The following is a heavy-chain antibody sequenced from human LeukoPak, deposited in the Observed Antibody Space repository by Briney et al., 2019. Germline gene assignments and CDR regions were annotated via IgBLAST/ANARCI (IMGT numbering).Heavy chain of an antibody. Sequence: ASVKVSCKVSGYTLTELSMHWVRQAPGKGLEWIGGFDPEDGETIYAQKFQGRVTLTRDTSASTVYMELSSLRSEDTAVYYCARVRRSGELLDAGRYNWLDPWGQGTLVTVSS. D-gene: IGHD1-26*01. V-gene: IGHV1-24*01. CDR2: FDPEDGET. J-gene: IGHJ5*02. CDR3: ARVRRSGELLDAGRYNWLDP. CDR1: GYTLTELS.